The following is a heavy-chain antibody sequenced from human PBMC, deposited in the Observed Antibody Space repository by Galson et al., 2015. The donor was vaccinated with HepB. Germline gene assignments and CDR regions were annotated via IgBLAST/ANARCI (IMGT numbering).Heavy chain of an antibody. CDR3: TKEYSYGTLYYYAMDV. Sequence: SLRLSCAASGFTFKNYAMNWVRQAPGKGLEWVSGISGSGGSTYYADSVKGRFTISRDNSKNMLYLLKNSLRAEDTAVYYCTKEYSYGTLYYYAMDVWGQGTTVTVSS. D-gene: IGHD5-18*01. CDR2: ISGSGGST. V-gene: IGHV3-23*01. J-gene: IGHJ6*02. CDR1: GFTFKNYA.